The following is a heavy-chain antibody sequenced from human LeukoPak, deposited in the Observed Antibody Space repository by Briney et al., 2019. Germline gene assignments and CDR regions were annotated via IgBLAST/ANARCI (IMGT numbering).Heavy chain of an antibody. Sequence: GGSLRLSCAASGFTFSSYSMNWVRQAPGKGLEWVSSIGSSSSYIYYADSVKGRFTISRDNAKNSLYLQMDSLRAEDTALYYCARGGRYRSPSPNWFDPWGQGTLVTVSS. V-gene: IGHV3-21*04. J-gene: IGHJ5*02. CDR3: ARGGRYRSPSPNWFDP. D-gene: IGHD3-9*01. CDR2: IGSSSSYI. CDR1: GFTFSSYS.